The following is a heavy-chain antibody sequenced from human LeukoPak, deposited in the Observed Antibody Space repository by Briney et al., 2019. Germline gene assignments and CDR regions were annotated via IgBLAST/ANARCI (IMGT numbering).Heavy chain of an antibody. D-gene: IGHD3-16*01. CDR3: AREPGTTLLTRLYL. V-gene: IGHV3-53*01. Sequence: GGSLRLSCAASGFTVSSNYMSWVRQAPGKGLEWVSVIYSCGSTYYADSVKGRFAISRDNSKNTLYLQLNSLRAEDTAVYYCAREPGTTLLTRLYLWGQGTLVTVSS. CDR2: IYSCGST. CDR1: GFTVSSNY. J-gene: IGHJ4*02.